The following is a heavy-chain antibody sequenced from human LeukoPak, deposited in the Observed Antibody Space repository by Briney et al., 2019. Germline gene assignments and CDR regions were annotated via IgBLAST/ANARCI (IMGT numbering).Heavy chain of an antibody. CDR1: GDSVSSNSAA. D-gene: IGHD3-3*01. Sequence: SQTLSLTCAISGDSVSSNSAAWNWIRQSPPRGLEWLGRTYYRSKWYNDYAVSVKSRITINPDTSKNQFSLQLNSVTPEDTAVYYCARTPPYYDFWSGYYTGWFDPWGQGTLVTVSS. J-gene: IGHJ5*02. CDR2: TYYRSKWYN. CDR3: ARTPPYYDFWSGYYTGWFDP. V-gene: IGHV6-1*01.